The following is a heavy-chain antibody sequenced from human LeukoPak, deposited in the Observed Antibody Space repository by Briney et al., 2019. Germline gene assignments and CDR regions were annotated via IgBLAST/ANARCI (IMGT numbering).Heavy chain of an antibody. J-gene: IGHJ4*02. CDR3: ARGSSLYGPHDY. V-gene: IGHV4-31*03. D-gene: IGHD5/OR15-5a*01. Sequence: SETLSLTCTVSGGSISSGGYYWSWIRQHPGKGLEWIGYIYYSGSTYYNPSLKSRVTISVDTSKNQFSLKLSSVTAADTAVYYCARGSSLYGPHDYWGQGTLVTVSS. CDR2: IYYSGST. CDR1: GGSISSGGYY.